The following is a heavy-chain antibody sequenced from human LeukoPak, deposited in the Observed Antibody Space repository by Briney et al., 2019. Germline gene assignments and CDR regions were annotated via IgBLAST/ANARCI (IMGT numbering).Heavy chain of an antibody. J-gene: IGHJ4*02. CDR2: IIPILGIA. CDR3: ARELGYGGNLGLDY. D-gene: IGHD4-23*01. V-gene: IGHV1-69*04. CDR1: GYTFTSYG. Sequence: ASVKVSCKASGYTFTSYGISWVRQAPGQGLEWMGRIIPILGIANYAQKFQGRVTITADKSTSTAYMELSSLRSEDTAVYYCARELGYGGNLGLDYWGQGTLVTVSS.